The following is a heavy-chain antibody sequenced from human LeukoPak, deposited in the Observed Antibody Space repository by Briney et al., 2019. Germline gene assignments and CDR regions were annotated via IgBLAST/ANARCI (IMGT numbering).Heavy chain of an antibody. J-gene: IGHJ4*02. Sequence: GGSLRLSCAASGFTFSSYAMSWVRQAPGKGLEWVSAISGSGGSTYYADSVKGRFTISRDNSKNTLYLQMNSLRAEDTAVYYCAKDDSEWLRFCYFDYWGQGTLVTVSS. CDR3: AKDDSEWLRFCYFDY. D-gene: IGHD5-12*01. V-gene: IGHV3-23*01. CDR2: ISGSGGST. CDR1: GFTFSSYA.